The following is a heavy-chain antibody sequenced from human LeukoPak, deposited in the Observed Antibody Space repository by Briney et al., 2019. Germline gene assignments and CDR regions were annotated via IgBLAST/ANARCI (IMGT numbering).Heavy chain of an antibody. CDR1: GYTFTGYY. CDR3: ARASYGSSDYEYFQH. J-gene: IGHJ1*01. V-gene: IGHV1-2*02. CDR2: INPNSGGT. D-gene: IGHD3-22*01. Sequence: GASVKVSCKASGYTFTGYYMHWVRQAPGQGLEWMGWINPNSGGTMYAQKFQGRVTMTRDTSISTAYMELSRLRSDDTAVYYCARASYGSSDYEYFQHWGQGTLVTVSS.